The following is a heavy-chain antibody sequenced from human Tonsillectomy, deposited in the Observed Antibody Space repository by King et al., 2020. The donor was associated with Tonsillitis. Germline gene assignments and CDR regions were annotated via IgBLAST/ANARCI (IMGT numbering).Heavy chain of an antibody. CDR3: ARRESSYPYGNAWGY. CDR1: GYSFTNYW. V-gene: IGHV5-51*03. J-gene: IGHJ4*02. Sequence: VQLVESGAEVKKPGESLKISCQGSGYSFTNYWIGWVRQMPGKGLEWMGIIFPSDSDTRYSPSFQGQVTISADKSITTAYLQWSSLKASDTAIYYCARRESSYPYGNAWGYWGQGTLVTVSS. CDR2: IFPSDSDT. D-gene: IGHD3-10*01.